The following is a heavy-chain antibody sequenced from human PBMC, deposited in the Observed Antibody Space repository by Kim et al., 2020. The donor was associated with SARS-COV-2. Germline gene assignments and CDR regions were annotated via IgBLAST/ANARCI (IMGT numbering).Heavy chain of an antibody. CDR3: ARISGRVFDY. J-gene: IGHJ4*02. D-gene: IGHD6-19*01. V-gene: IGHV4-59*08. CDR2: IYYSGST. Sequence: SETLSLTCTVSGGSISSYYWSWIRQPPGKGLEWIGYIYYSGSTNYNPSLKSRVTISVDTSKNQFSLKLSSVTAADTAVYYCARISGRVFDYWCQGTLVTV. CDR1: GGSISSYY.